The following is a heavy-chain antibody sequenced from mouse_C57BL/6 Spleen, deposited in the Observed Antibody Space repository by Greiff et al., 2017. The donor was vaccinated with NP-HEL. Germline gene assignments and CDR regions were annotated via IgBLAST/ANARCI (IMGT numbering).Heavy chain of an antibody. CDR1: GYAFSSSW. J-gene: IGHJ2*01. Sequence: VKLQQSGPELVKPGASVKISCKASGYAFSSSWMNWVKQRPGKGLEWIGRIYPGDGDTNYNGKFKGKATLTADKSSSTAYMQLSSLTSEDSAVYFCAPRGYDYDGGGPFVYFDYWGQGTTLTVSS. CDR3: APRGYDYDGGGPFVYFDY. CDR2: IYPGDGDT. D-gene: IGHD2-4*01. V-gene: IGHV1-82*01.